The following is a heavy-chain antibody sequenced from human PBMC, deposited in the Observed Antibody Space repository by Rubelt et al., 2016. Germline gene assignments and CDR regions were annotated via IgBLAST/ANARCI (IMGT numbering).Heavy chain of an antibody. D-gene: IGHD2-2*01. V-gene: IGHV4-4*07. Sequence: QVQLQESGPGLVKPSETLSLTCTVSGGSISSYYWSWIRQPAGKGLEWIGRIYSSGTTNYNPSLKSRLTISVDTSNSQFSLKLSSVTAADTAVYYWARRPAGLYQPIDHWGQGTLVTVSS. CDR2: IYSSGTT. CDR3: ARRPAGLYQPIDH. CDR1: GGSISSYY. J-gene: IGHJ4*02.